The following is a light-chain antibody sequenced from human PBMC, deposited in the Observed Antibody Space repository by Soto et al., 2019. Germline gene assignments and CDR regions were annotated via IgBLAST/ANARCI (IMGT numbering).Light chain of an antibody. J-gene: IGKJ5*01. Sequence: DIQMTQSPSSLSASLGDTVTITCRASQGIRNYLAWYQQKPGKAPKLLIYAASTLQSGVPSRFSGSGYGTDFTLTIRSLQTEDVATYYCQRCDNARRITFGQGTRREIK. V-gene: IGKV1-27*01. CDR2: AAS. CDR3: QRCDNARRIT. CDR1: QGIRNY.